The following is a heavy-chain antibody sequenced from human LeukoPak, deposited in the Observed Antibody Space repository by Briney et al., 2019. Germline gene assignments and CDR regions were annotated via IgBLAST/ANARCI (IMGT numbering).Heavy chain of an antibody. CDR2: MSHSGST. V-gene: IGHV4-39*07. CDR1: GASISSRTYY. Sequence: SETLSLTCIVSGASISSRTYYWGWIRQPPEKGLEWIGIMSHSGSTYYNPSLKSRVTISLDTSKNQFSLKLTSVTAADTAVYYCARATSGTSDYWGQGTLVTVSS. CDR3: ARATSGTSDY. J-gene: IGHJ4*02. D-gene: IGHD3-10*01.